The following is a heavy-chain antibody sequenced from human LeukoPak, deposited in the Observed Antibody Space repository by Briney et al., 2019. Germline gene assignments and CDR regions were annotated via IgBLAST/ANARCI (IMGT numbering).Heavy chain of an antibody. Sequence: ASVKVSCKASGGTFSSYAISWVRQAPGQGLEWMGGIIPIFGTANYAQKFQGRVTITTDESTSTAYMELSSLRSEDTAVYYCARGEWELLGSYFDYWGQGTLVTVSS. CDR1: GGTFSSYA. CDR3: ARGEWELLGSYFDY. D-gene: IGHD1-26*01. CDR2: IIPIFGTA. V-gene: IGHV1-69*05. J-gene: IGHJ4*02.